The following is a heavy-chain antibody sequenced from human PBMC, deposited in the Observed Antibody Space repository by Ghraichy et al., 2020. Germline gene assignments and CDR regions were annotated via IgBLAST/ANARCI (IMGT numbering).Heavy chain of an antibody. CDR2: INPNSGGT. CDR1: GYTFTGYY. CDR3: ARLRYFDPSRAFDI. D-gene: IGHD3-9*01. V-gene: IGHV1-2*06. J-gene: IGHJ3*02. Sequence: ASVKVSCKASGYTFTGYYMHWVRQAPGQGLEWMGRINPNSGGTNYAQKFQGRVTMTRDTSISTAYMELSRLRSDDTAVYYCARLRYFDPSRAFDIWGQGTMVTVSS.